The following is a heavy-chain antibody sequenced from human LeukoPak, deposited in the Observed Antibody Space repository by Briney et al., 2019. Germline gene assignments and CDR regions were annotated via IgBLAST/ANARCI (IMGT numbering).Heavy chain of an antibody. V-gene: IGHV4-30-2*01. J-gene: IGHJ4*02. Sequence: PSQALSLTCTVSGGSISSGGYYWSWIRQPPGKGLEWIGYIYHSGSTYYNPSLKSRVTISVDRSKNQFSLKLSSVTAADTAVYYCARDGGNKVPSYWGQGTLVTVSS. CDR1: GGSISSGGYY. D-gene: IGHD4-23*01. CDR2: IYHSGST. CDR3: ARDGGNKVPSY.